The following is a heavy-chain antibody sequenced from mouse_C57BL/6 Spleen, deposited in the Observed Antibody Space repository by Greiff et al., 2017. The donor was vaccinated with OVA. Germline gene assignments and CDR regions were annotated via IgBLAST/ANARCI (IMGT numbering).Heavy chain of an antibody. J-gene: IGHJ4*01. CDR3: ARNPTIITRYAMDY. CDR1: GFTFSDYG. CDR2: ISSGSSTI. V-gene: IGHV5-17*01. D-gene: IGHD2-4*01. Sequence: EVKLMESGGGLVKPGGSLKLSCAASGFTFSDYGMHWVRQAPEKGLEWVAYISSGSSTIYYADTVKGRFTISRDNAKNTLFLQMTSLRSEDTAMYYCARNPTIITRYAMDYWGQGTSVTVSS.